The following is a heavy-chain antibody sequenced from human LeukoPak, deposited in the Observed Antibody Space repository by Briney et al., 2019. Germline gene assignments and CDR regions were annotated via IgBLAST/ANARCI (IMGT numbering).Heavy chain of an antibody. J-gene: IGHJ4*02. CDR1: GFTFSTYS. CDR3: AKDPVLRYFDWLLLGYFDY. D-gene: IGHD3-9*01. Sequence: GGSLRLSCAASGFTFSTYSMNWVRQGPGKGLEWVSSISSSSTYRYYADSVKGRFTISRDNAKNSLYLQMNSLRAEDTAVYYCAKDPVLRYFDWLLLGYFDYWGQGTLVTVSS. V-gene: IGHV3-21*04. CDR2: ISSSSTYR.